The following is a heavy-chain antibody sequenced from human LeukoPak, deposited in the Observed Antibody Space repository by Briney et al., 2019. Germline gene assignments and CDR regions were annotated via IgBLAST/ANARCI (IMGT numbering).Heavy chain of an antibody. CDR2: IYYSGST. Sequence: PSETLSLTCTVSGGSISGYYWGWIRQPPGKGLEWIGSIYYSGSTYYNPSLKSRVTISVDTSKNQFSLKLSSVTAADTAVYYCARVGSSSFSWGQGTLVTVSS. D-gene: IGHD6-13*01. CDR3: ARVGSSSFS. V-gene: IGHV4-39*07. J-gene: IGHJ5*02. CDR1: GGSISGYY.